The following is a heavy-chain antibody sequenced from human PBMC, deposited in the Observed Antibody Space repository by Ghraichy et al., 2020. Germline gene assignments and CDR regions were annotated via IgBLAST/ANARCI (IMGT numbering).Heavy chain of an antibody. D-gene: IGHD5-18*01. J-gene: IGHJ4*02. CDR3: AKDINTYGYWGLVDF. Sequence: GGSLRLSCAASGFTFSNYGMHWVRQAQGKGLEWVAVLSYGGTNEKYADSVKGRFTISRDNSKNTLYLQMNSLRPEDTAVYYCAKDINTYGYWGLVDFWGQGTLVTVSS. CDR1: GFTFSNYG. CDR2: LSYGGTNE. V-gene: IGHV3-30*18.